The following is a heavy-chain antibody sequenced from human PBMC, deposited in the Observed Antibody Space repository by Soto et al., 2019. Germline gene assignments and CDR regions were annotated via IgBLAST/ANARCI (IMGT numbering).Heavy chain of an antibody. CDR3: ARAGRGVPGDVWDS. CDR2: VSGSGSGT. J-gene: IGHJ4*02. CDR1: GFTFSIYV. D-gene: IGHD2-21*02. Sequence: EVQLLESGGGLVQPGGSLRLSCVASGFTFSIYVMNWVRQAPGKGLEWVAAVSGSGSGTYRADSVKGRFTVSRDNSKNTLFLQMNSLRVEDTAIYYCARAGRGVPGDVWDSWGQGTLVTVSS. V-gene: IGHV3-23*01.